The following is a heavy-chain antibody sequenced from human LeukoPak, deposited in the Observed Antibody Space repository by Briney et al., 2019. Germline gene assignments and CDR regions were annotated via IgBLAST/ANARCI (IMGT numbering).Heavy chain of an antibody. V-gene: IGHV1-3*01. D-gene: IGHD3-3*01. CDR2: INAGNGNT. Sequence: GASVKVSCKASGYTFTSYATHWVRQAPGQRLEWMGWINAGNGNTKYSQKFQGRVTITRDTSASTAYMELSSLRSEDTAVYYCARALKGYYDFWSGYYPNYYFDYWGQGTLVTVSS. J-gene: IGHJ4*02. CDR3: ARALKGYYDFWSGYYPNYYFDY. CDR1: GYTFTSYA.